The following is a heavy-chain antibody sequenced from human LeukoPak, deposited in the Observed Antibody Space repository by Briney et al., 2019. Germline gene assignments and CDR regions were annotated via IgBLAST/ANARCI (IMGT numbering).Heavy chain of an antibody. D-gene: IGHD3-9*01. V-gene: IGHV4-59*08. CDR3: ARRYFDWFYYFDY. J-gene: IGHJ4*02. CDR2: IHYSGST. Sequence: PSETLSLTCTVSGGSIRSYYWSWIRQPPGKGLEWIGYIHYSGSTNYNPSLKSRVTISVDTSKNQFSLKVTSVTAADAAVYYCARRYFDWFYYFDYWGQGTLVTVSS. CDR1: GGSIRSYY.